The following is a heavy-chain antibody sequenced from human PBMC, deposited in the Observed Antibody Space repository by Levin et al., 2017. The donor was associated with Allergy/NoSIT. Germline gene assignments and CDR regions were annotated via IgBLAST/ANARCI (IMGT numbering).Heavy chain of an antibody. CDR3: ARVYGTSGFWGD. CDR2: IKQDGSEK. CDR1: GFTFSSYW. D-gene: IGHD3-16*01. V-gene: IGHV3-7*01. J-gene: IGHJ4*02. Sequence: PGESLKISCAASGFTFSSYWMSWVRQAPGKGPEWVANIKQDGSEKYYVDSVKGRFTISRDNAKNSLYLQMNSLRAEDTAVYYCARVYGTSGFWGDWGQGTLVTVSS.